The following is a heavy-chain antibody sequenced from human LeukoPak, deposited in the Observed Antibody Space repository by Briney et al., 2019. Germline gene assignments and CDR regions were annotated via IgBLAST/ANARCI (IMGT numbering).Heavy chain of an antibody. J-gene: IGHJ3*02. CDR1: GGSISSGSYY. Sequence: PSETLSLTCTVSGGSISSGSYYWSWIRQPAGKGLEWIGRIYTSGSTNYNPSLKSRVTISVDTSKNQFSLKLSSVTAADTAVYYCARGLERRYQLLYRLWAFDIWGQGTMVTVSS. CDR3: ARGLERRYQLLYRLWAFDI. D-gene: IGHD2-2*02. V-gene: IGHV4-61*02. CDR2: IYTSGST.